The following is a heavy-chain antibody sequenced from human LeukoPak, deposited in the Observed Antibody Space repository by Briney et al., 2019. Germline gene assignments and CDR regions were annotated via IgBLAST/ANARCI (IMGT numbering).Heavy chain of an antibody. V-gene: IGHV4-61*01. D-gene: IGHD2-2*03. CDR2: IYYSGST. Sequence: SETLSLTCTVSGYSISSGYLWGWIRQPPGKGLEWIGYIYYSGSTNYNPSLKSRVTISVDTSKNQFSLKLSSVTAADTAVYYCARGIRMDIVVVPAAPLYNWFDPWGQGTLVTVSS. CDR1: GYSISSGYL. CDR3: ARGIRMDIVVVPAAPLYNWFDP. J-gene: IGHJ5*02.